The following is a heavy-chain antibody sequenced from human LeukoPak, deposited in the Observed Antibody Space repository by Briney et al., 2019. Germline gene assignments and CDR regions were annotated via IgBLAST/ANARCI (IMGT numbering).Heavy chain of an antibody. D-gene: IGHD3-22*01. J-gene: IGHJ4*02. CDR3: AKDGEPITMIVVVMGGYYFDY. CDR2: IYSDNT. Sequence: GGSLRLSCTVSGFTVSSNSMSWVRQAPGKGLEWVSFIYSDNTHYSDSVKGRFTISRDNSKNTLYLQMNSLRAEDTAVYYCAKDGEPITMIVVVMGGYYFDYWGQGTLVTVSS. CDR1: GFTVSSNS. V-gene: IGHV3-53*01.